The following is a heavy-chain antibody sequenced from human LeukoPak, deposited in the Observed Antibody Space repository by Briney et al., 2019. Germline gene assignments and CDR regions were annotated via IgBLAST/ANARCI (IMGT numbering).Heavy chain of an antibody. Sequence: PSETLSLTCAVYGESFSGYYWSWIRQPPGKGLEWIGEINHSGSTNYNPSLKSRVNISGDTSKNQFSLKLRFVTAADTAVYYCARGFSSTYDTIDAWGQGTKVTVSS. CDR1: GESFSGYY. CDR2: INHSGST. CDR3: ARGFSSTYDTIDA. J-gene: IGHJ3*01. V-gene: IGHV4-34*01. D-gene: IGHD2-2*01.